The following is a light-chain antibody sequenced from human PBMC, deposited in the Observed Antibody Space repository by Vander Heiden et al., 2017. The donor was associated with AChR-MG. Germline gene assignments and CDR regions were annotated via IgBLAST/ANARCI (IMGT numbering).Light chain of an antibody. V-gene: IGKV3-20*01. Sequence: EIVLTQSPGTLFLSPGERATLSSRARQSVSSSYLAWYQQKPGQAPRLLIYGASSRATGIPDRFSGSGSGTDFTLTISRLEPEDFAVYYCQQYGSAPPVYTFGQGTKLEIK. CDR3: QQYGSAPPVYT. CDR2: GAS. CDR1: QSVSSSY. J-gene: IGKJ2*01.